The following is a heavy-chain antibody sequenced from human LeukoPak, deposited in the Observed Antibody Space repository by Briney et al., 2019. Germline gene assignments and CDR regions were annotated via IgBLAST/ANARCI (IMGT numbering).Heavy chain of an antibody. CDR3: AKDGPDFYGGNFEPYYYYGMDV. CDR1: GFTFSSYG. V-gene: IGHV3-30*18. Sequence: PGGSLRLSCAASGFTFSSYGMHWVRQAPGKGLEWVAVISYDGSNKYYADSVKGRFTISRDNSKNTLYLQMNSLRAEDTAVYYCAKDGPDFYGGNFEPYYYYGMDVWGQGTTVTVSS. J-gene: IGHJ6*02. D-gene: IGHD4-23*01. CDR2: ISYDGSNK.